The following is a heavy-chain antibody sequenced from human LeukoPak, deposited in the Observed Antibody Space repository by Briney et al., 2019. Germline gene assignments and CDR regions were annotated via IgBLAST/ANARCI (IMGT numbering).Heavy chain of an antibody. CDR3: ARVGGYYFPSDY. V-gene: IGHV1-18*01. D-gene: IGHD2-15*01. Sequence: ASVKVSCKASGYTFSNHGISWVRQAPGQGLEWMGWISANSGSANYAQKFQGRVTMTTDTSTSTAYMNLRSLRSDDTPVYYCARVGGYYFPSDYWGQGTLATVSS. J-gene: IGHJ4*02. CDR2: ISANSGSA. CDR1: GYTFSNHG.